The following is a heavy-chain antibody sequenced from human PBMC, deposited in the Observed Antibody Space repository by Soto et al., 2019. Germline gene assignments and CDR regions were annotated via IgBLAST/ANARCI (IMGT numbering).Heavy chain of an antibody. CDR1: GYTFTSYG. V-gene: IGHV1-18*01. CDR3: ARGLDCSGGSCYSA. D-gene: IGHD2-15*01. J-gene: IGHJ4*02. Sequence: GASVKVSCKASGYTFTSYGISWVRQAPGQGLEWMGWISAYNGNTNYAQKLQGRVTMTRDTSTSTAYMELSSLRSEDTAVYYCARGLDCSGGSCYSAWGQGTLVTVSS. CDR2: ISAYNGNT.